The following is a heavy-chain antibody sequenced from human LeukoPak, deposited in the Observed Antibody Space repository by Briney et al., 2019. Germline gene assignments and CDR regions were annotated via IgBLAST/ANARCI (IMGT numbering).Heavy chain of an antibody. J-gene: IGHJ5*02. CDR1: GFTFSSYA. Sequence: GGSLRLSCAAPGFTFSSYAMSWVRQAPGKGLEWVSAISGSGGSTYYADSVKGRFTISRDNSKNTLYLQMNSLRAEDTAVYYCAKAVENDHPANWFDPWGQGTLVTVSS. CDR2: ISGSGGST. V-gene: IGHV3-23*01. CDR3: AKAVENDHPANWFDP. D-gene: IGHD1-1*01.